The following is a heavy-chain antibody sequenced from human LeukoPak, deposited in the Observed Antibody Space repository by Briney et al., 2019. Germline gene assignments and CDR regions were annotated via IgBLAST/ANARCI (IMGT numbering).Heavy chain of an antibody. CDR2: ISSSSSYT. J-gene: IGHJ4*02. V-gene: IGHV3-21*01. D-gene: IGHD3-22*01. CDR1: GFTFSSYA. CDR3: SSGYYFDY. Sequence: PGRSLRLSCAASGFTFSSYAMSWVRQAPGKGLEWVSSISSSSSYTYYADSVKGRFTISRDNAKNSLSLQMNSLRAEDTAVYYCSSGYYFDYWGQGTLVTVSS.